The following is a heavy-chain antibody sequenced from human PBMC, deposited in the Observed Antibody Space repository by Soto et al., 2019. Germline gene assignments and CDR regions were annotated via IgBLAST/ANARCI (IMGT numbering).Heavy chain of an antibody. CDR2: MNPSGRST. J-gene: IGHJ6*02. D-gene: IGHD6-13*01. V-gene: IGHV1-46*01. CDR1: GYPFTSYD. Sequence: ASVQVSCKASGYPFTSYDIHWVRQAAGQGLEWMGMMNPSGRSTSSTQKFEDRVTMTSDTSTSTVDMERGSLRSEDTAVYYRARSGIAVAGSSEGGLDVWGHGTTVTVSS. CDR3: ARSGIAVAGSSEGGLDV.